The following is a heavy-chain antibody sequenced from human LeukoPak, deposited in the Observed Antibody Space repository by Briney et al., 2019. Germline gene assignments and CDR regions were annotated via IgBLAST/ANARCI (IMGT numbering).Heavy chain of an antibody. CDR3: AKGRIIMVRGVSMDV. D-gene: IGHD3-10*01. CDR2: ISYDGSNK. Sequence: GGSLRLSCEASAFTFSSYGMHWVRQAPGKGLEWVAVISYDGSNKYYADSVKGRFTISRDNSKNTLYLQMNSLRAEDTAVYYCAKGRIIMVRGVSMDVWGKGTTVTVSS. V-gene: IGHV3-30*18. CDR1: AFTFSSYG. J-gene: IGHJ6*04.